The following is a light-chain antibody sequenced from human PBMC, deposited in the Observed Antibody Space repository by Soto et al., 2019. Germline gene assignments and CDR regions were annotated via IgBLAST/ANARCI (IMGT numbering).Light chain of an antibody. CDR2: EVS. CDR1: SSDVGGYNY. CDR3: SSYSSLSTPWM. Sequence: QSALTQPASVSGSPGQSITISCTGTSSDVGGYNYVSWYQQHPGKTPKLMIYEVSNRPSGVSNRFSASKSGNTASLTISGLQAEDEADYYCSSYSSLSTPWMFGGGTKLTVL. V-gene: IGLV2-14*01. J-gene: IGLJ3*02.